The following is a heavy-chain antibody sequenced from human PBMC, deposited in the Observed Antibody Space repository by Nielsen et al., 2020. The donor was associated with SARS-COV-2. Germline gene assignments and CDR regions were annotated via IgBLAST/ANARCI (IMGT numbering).Heavy chain of an antibody. CDR3: ARVMGTVTKGAVDY. D-gene: IGHD4-17*01. J-gene: IGHJ4*02. CDR2: ISSSSSYI. CDR1: GFTFISYA. Sequence: GESLKISCPASGFTFISYAMNWVRQAPGKGLEWVSSISSSSSYIYYADSVKGRFTISRDNAKNSLYLQMNSLRAEDTAVYYCARVMGTVTKGAVDYWGQGTLVTVSS. V-gene: IGHV3-21*01.